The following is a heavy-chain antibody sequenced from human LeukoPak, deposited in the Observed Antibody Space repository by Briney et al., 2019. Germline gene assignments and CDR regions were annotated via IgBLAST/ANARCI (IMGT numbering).Heavy chain of an antibody. Sequence: TLSLTCTVSGGSISSYYWSWIRQPPGKGLEWIGYIYYSGSTNYNPSLKSRVTISVDTSKNQFSLKLSSVTAADTAVYYCARVSCSSTSCYYYYGMDVWGQGTTVTVSS. CDR2: IYYSGST. J-gene: IGHJ6*02. V-gene: IGHV4-59*01. D-gene: IGHD2-2*01. CDR1: GGSISSYY. CDR3: ARVSCSSTSCYYYYGMDV.